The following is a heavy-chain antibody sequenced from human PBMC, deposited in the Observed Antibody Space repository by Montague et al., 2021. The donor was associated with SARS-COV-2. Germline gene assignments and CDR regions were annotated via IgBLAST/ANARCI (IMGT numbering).Heavy chain of an antibody. J-gene: IGHJ6*02. CDR3: ARDAHIGSTWTFSGYGMDV. CDR1: GGSVSSNNAA. CDR2: TYYRSKWHY. V-gene: IGHV6-1*01. Sequence: CAISGGSVSSNNAAWNWIRQSPSRGLEWLGRTYYRSKWHYDYAVSVKSRILIIPNTSENQFSLQLNSVTPEDTAVYYCARDAHIGSTWTFSGYGMDVWGQGTTVTVSS. D-gene: IGHD6-13*01.